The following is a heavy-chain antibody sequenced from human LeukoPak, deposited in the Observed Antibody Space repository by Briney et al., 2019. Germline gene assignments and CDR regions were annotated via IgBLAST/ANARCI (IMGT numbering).Heavy chain of an antibody. CDR2: TCYRSKWYN. V-gene: IGHV6-1*01. D-gene: IGHD3-16*01. CDR3: ARENDYVWGSYVHFDY. CDR1: GDSVSSNNAA. Sequence: SQTLSLTCAISGDSVSSNNAAWNWIKQSPSRGLEWLGRTCYRSKWYNDYAVSVKSRITINPDTSKNQFSLQLNSVTPEDTAVYYCARENDYVWGSYVHFDYWGQGTLVTVSS. J-gene: IGHJ4*02.